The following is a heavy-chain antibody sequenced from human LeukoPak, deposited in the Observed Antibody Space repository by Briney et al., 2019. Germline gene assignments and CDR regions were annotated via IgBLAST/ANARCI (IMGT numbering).Heavy chain of an antibody. D-gene: IGHD3-22*01. Sequence: GGSLRLSCAASGFTFSSYAMSWVRQAPGKGLEWFSAISGSGGSTYYADSVKGRFTISRDNSKNTLYLQMNSLRAEDTAVYYCAKLITMIVVVIFDYWGQGTLVTVSS. CDR1: GFTFSSYA. CDR2: ISGSGGST. V-gene: IGHV3-23*01. CDR3: AKLITMIVVVIFDY. J-gene: IGHJ4*02.